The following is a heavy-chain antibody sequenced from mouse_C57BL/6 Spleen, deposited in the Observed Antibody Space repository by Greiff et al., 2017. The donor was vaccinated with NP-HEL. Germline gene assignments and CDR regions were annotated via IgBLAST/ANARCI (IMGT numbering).Heavy chain of an antibody. J-gene: IGHJ4*01. CDR3: ANIGYAMDY. CDR1: GYTFTSYT. V-gene: IGHV1-4*01. CDR2: INPSSGYT. Sequence: VQLQESGAELARPGASVKMSCKASGYTFTSYTMHWVKQRPGQGLEWIGYINPSSGYTKYNQTFKDKATLTADKSSSTAYMQLSSLTSEDSAVYYCANIGYAMDYWGQGTSVTVSS.